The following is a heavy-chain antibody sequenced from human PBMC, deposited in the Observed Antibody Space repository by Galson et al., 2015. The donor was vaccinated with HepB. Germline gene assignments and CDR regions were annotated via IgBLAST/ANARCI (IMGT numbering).Heavy chain of an antibody. CDR3: AVARQRTTVTTSIARGACHY. V-gene: IGHV3-23*01. Sequence: SLRLSCAASGFTFSSYAMSWVRQAPGKGLEWVSAISGSGGSTYYADSVKGRFTISRDNSKNTLYLQMNSLRAEDTAVYYCAVARQRTTVTTSIARGACHYWGQGTLVTVSS. CDR1: GFTFSSYA. J-gene: IGHJ4*02. D-gene: IGHD4-17*01. CDR2: ISGSGGST.